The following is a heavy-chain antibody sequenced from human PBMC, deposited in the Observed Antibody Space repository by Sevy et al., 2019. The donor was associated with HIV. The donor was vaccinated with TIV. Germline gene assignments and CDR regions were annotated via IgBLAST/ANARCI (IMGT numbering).Heavy chain of an antibody. J-gene: IGHJ4*02. V-gene: IGHV4-61*08. CDR1: SDSVSTGDYF. CDR2: IYYSGST. D-gene: IGHD3-10*01. Sequence: SETLSLTCTVFSDSVSTGDYFWSWIRQPPGKGLEWIGYIYYSGSTSYNLSLKSRVTISLDTSKNQFSLILSSMTTADTAIYYCARERRMGSYYFALWGQGALVTASS. CDR3: ARERRMGSYYFAL.